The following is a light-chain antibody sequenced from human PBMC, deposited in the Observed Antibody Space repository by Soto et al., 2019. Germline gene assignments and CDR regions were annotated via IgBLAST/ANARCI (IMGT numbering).Light chain of an antibody. V-gene: IGKV3-20*01. J-gene: IGKJ1*01. Sequence: DIVLTQSPGTLSLSPGERATLSCRASQSVSSSYLAWYQQKPGQAPRLLIYGASSRATGIPDRFSGSGSGTDFTLTISRLEPQDFAVYYCHQYGSSPWTFGQGTKVEI. CDR2: GAS. CDR3: HQYGSSPWT. CDR1: QSVSSSY.